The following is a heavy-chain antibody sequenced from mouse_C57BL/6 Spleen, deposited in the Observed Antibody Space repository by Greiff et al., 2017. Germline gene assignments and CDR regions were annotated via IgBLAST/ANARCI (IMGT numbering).Heavy chain of an antibody. J-gene: IGHJ2*01. D-gene: IGHD2-3*01. Sequence: QVQLQQSGAELMKPGASVKLSCKATGYTFTGSWIEWVKQRPGHGLEWIGEILPGSGSTNYNEKFKGKATFTADTSSNTAYMQLSSLTTEDSAIDYCARGDDGSYGEGVFDYWGQGATLTVSS. CDR3: ARGDDGSYGEGVFDY. CDR1: GYTFTGSW. CDR2: ILPGSGST. V-gene: IGHV1-9*01.